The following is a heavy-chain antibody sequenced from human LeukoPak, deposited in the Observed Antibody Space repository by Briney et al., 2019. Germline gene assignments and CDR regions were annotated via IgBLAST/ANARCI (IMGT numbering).Heavy chain of an antibody. CDR1: GGTFSNYA. Sequence: SVKVSCKASGGTFSNYAINWVRQAPGQGLEWMGGIIPIFGTAHYAQKFQGRVTITAAESTSTAYMELSSLRSGDTAVYYCARVPYCSNGICYTHYYCDYWGQGTLVTVSS. CDR2: IIPIFGTA. CDR3: ARVPYCSNGICYTHYYCDY. D-gene: IGHD2-8*01. V-gene: IGHV1-69*13. J-gene: IGHJ4*02.